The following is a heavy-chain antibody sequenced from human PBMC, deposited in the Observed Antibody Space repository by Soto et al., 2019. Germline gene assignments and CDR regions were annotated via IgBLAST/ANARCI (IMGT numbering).Heavy chain of an antibody. D-gene: IGHD5-18*01. CDR3: TRHVDTAMGEDFDY. CDR1: GLPFGGSP. Sequence: EVQLVESGGGLVQPGGSRKLSGAASGLPFGGSPLPGARRASGKGRGWVGRIRSKPNSYATAYAGSVKGRFTISRDDSKNTAYLQMNSLKTEDTAVYYCTRHVDTAMGEDFDYWGQGTLVTVSS. V-gene: IGHV3-73*02. CDR2: IRSKPNSYAT. J-gene: IGHJ4*02.